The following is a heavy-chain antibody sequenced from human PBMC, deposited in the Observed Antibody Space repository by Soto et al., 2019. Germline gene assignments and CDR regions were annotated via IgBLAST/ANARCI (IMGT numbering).Heavy chain of an antibody. Sequence: GGSLRLSCAASGFTFSSYAMSWVRQAPGKGLEWVSAISGSGGSTYYADSVKGRFYISRANSKNTLYPQLNSLRAEDRGVNYCAMSSSSWGDYYYNGMDVWGQGTTVAVYS. J-gene: IGHJ6*01. D-gene: IGHD6-13*01. CDR3: AMSSSSWGDYYYNGMDV. CDR1: GFTFSSYA. CDR2: ISGSGGST. V-gene: IGHV3-23*01.